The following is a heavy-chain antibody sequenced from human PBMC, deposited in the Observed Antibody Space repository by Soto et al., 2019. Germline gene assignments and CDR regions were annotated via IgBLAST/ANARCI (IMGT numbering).Heavy chain of an antibody. D-gene: IGHD6-19*01. CDR3: ARESPTLTVAESH. J-gene: IGHJ4*02. V-gene: IGHV3-48*03. CDR2: ISTTGNII. Sequence: PGGSLRLSCAGSGFIFSIFEMNWVRQIPGKGLEWISYISTTGNIIQYADPVRGRFTISRDNAKSSVYLQMDSLRVEDTGIYYCARESPTLTVAESHWGQGSLVTVSS. CDR1: GFIFSIFE.